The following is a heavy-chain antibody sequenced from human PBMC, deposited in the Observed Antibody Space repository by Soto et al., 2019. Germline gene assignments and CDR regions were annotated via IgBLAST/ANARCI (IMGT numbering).Heavy chain of an antibody. D-gene: IGHD5-12*01. CDR3: ARGLRGYSAYDSIGTIYN. CDR2: FYYSGSN. J-gene: IGHJ4*02. Sequence: QVQLQESGPGLVKPSQTLSLTCTVSGGSISSADYYWSWIRQHPGKGLEWIGYFYYSGSNYYNPSLKSRITILVDKSNNQFSLKLRSVTAADTAVYYCARGLRGYSAYDSIGTIYNWGQGTLVTVSS. CDR1: GGSISSADYY. V-gene: IGHV4-31*03.